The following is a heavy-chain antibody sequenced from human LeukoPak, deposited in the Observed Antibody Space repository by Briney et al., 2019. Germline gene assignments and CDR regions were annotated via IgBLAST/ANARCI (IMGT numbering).Heavy chain of an antibody. Sequence: GGSLRLSCAASGFTFSSYAMHWLRQAPGKGLEWVALISYDGSNKYYADSVKGRFTISRDNSKNTLYLQMNSLRAEDTAVYYCAKVGDSWDFDYWGQGTLVSVSS. CDR3: AKVGDSWDFDY. D-gene: IGHD3-22*01. J-gene: IGHJ4*02. V-gene: IGHV3-30*18. CDR2: ISYDGSNK. CDR1: GFTFSSYA.